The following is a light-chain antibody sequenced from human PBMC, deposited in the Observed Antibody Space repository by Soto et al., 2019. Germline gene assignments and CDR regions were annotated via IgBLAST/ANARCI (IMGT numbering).Light chain of an antibody. CDR2: EVS. V-gene: IGLV2-14*01. CDR1: SSDVGGYNY. CDR3: SSYTSSSTLVV. Sequence: QSALTQPASVSGSPGQSITISCTGTSSDVGGYNYVSWYQQHPGKAPKLMIYEVSNRPSGVSNRFSGSKSGNTASLTISGLQAEDEADYSCSSYTSSSTLVVFGGGTKLTFL. J-gene: IGLJ2*01.